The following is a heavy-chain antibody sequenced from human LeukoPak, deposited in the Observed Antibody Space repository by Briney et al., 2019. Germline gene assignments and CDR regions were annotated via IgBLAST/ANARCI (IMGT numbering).Heavy chain of an antibody. CDR1: GFTSSNYA. CDR3: VKEPKLSDWFFDL. V-gene: IGHV3-23*01. Sequence: GGSLRLSCAASGFTSSNYAMSWVRQAPGKGLEWVSAFLAAGGGTFYADSVKGRFTISRDNSKNTLYLQMNNLRDDDTAVYYCVKEPKLSDWFFDLWGRGTLVTVAS. CDR2: FLAAGGGT. J-gene: IGHJ2*01. D-gene: IGHD1-1*01.